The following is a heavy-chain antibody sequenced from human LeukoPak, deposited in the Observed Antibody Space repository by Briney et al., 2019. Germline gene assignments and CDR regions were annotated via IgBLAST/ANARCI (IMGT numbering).Heavy chain of an antibody. J-gene: IGHJ4*02. CDR3: AREVGPVTSHRIDS. CDR1: GDSISSAC. V-gene: IGHV4-59*04. Sequence: MASETLSLTCTVSGDSISSACWSWSRQPPGKGLEWIGSICHSGISGNTYYNPSLKSRVTISVDTPKNQFSLKLSSVTAADTAVYSCAREVGPVTSHRIDSWGQGSLVTVSS. D-gene: IGHD1-26*01. CDR2: ICHSGISGNT.